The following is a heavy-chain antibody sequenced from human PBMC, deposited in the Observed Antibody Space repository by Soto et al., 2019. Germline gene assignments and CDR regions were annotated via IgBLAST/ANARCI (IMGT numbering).Heavy chain of an antibody. CDR3: ARETSSSPFDY. CDR1: GFTFSSYA. D-gene: IGHD6-6*01. Sequence: LRLSCAASGFTFSSYAMHWVRQAPGKGLEWVAVISYDGSNKYYADSVKGRFTISRDNSKNTLYLQMNSLRAEDTAVYYCARETSSSPFDYWGQGTLVTVSS. J-gene: IGHJ4*02. V-gene: IGHV3-30-3*01. CDR2: ISYDGSNK.